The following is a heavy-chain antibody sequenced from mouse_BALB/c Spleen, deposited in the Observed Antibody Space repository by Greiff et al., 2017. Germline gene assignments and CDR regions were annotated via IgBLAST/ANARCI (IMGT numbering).Heavy chain of an antibody. CDR2: IRLKSNNYAT. V-gene: IGHV6-6*02. J-gene: IGHJ2*01. CDR3: TRRFITTAVDY. Sequence: EVMLVESGGGLVQPGGSMKLSCVASGFTFSNYWMNWVRQSPEKGLEWVAEIRLKSNNYATHYAESVKGRFTISRDDSKSSVYLQMNNLRAEDTGIYYCTRRFITTAVDYWGQGTTLTVSS. D-gene: IGHD1-2*01. CDR1: GFTFSNYW.